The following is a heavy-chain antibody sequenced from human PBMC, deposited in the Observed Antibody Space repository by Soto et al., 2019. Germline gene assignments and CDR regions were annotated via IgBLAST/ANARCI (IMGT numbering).Heavy chain of an antibody. V-gene: IGHV1-8*01. CDR3: ARGGCSGGSCYSLDYYYYMDV. J-gene: IGHJ6*03. Sequence: ASVKVSCKASGYTFTSYDINWVRQATGQGLERMGWMNPNSGNTGYAQKFQGRVTMTRNTSISTAYMELSSLRSEDTAVYYCARGGCSGGSCYSLDYYYYMDVWGKGTTVTVSS. CDR1: GYTFTSYD. D-gene: IGHD2-15*01. CDR2: MNPNSGNT.